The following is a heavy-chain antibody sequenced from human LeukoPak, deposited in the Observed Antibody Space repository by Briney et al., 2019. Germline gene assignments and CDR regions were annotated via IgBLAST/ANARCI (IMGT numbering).Heavy chain of an antibody. D-gene: IGHD2-2*01. J-gene: IGHJ4*02. Sequence: SGPVLVKPTETLTLTCTVSGFSLSNARMGVSWIRQPPGKALEWLAHIFSNDEKSYSTSLKSRLTISKDTSKSQVVLTMTDMDPVDTATYYCARIRGYCSSTSCYSWDFYQVFLFDYWGQGTLVTVSS. V-gene: IGHV2-26*01. CDR2: IFSNDEK. CDR1: GFSLSNARMG. CDR3: ARIRGYCSSTSCYSWDFYQVFLFDY.